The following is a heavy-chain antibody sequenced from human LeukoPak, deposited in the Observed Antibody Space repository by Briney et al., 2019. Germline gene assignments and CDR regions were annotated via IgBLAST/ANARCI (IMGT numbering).Heavy chain of an antibody. CDR3: TTGLIAARHWFDY. V-gene: IGHV3-21*03. CDR1: GFTFSSYT. D-gene: IGHD6-6*01. CDR2: ISSSSNYI. Sequence: GGSLRLSCAASGFTFSSYTMNWVRQAPGKGLEWVSSISSSSNYIYYADSVKGRFTIFRDNAKNSLFLQMNSPRAEDTAVYYCTTGLIAARHWFDYWGQGTLVTVSS. J-gene: IGHJ5*01.